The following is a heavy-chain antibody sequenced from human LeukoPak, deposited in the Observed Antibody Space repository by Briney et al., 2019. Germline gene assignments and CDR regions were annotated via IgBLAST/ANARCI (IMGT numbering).Heavy chain of an antibody. Sequence: GRSLRLSCAASGFTFSSYGMHWVRQAPGKGLGWVAVIWYDGSNKYYADSVKGRFTISRDNSKNTLYLQMNSLRAEDTAVYYCARAPHYGDYGVFFDYWGQGTLVTVSS. CDR2: IWYDGSNK. CDR3: ARAPHYGDYGVFFDY. D-gene: IGHD4-17*01. CDR1: GFTFSSYG. V-gene: IGHV3-33*01. J-gene: IGHJ4*02.